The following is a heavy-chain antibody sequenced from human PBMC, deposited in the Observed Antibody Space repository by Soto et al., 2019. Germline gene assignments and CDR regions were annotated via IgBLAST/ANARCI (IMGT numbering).Heavy chain of an antibody. D-gene: IGHD6-13*01. CDR1: GFSFSDYA. V-gene: IGHV3-23*01. Sequence: GGSLRLSCAASGFSFSDYAMSWVRQAPGKGLGWVSVISESGGSTHYADSVRGRFTVSRDNSKNSLSLRMNSLRDEDTAVYFCAKRSQYSSGWYSPIFDYWGQGALVTVPQ. J-gene: IGHJ4*02. CDR2: ISESGGST. CDR3: AKRSQYSSGWYSPIFDY.